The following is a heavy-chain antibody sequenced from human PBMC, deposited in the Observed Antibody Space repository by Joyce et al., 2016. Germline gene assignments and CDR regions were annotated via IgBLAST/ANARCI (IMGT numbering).Heavy chain of an antibody. CDR3: AKEDDSIWGSPSYFDS. Sequence: QVKLVESGGGAVQPGRSLRLSCAASGFTFSSNGMHWVRQAPGKGMGWVEVISYDGSNKYYADSVKGRFTISRDNSRNTLSLQMNSLRTEDTGVYYCAKEDDSIWGSPSYFDSWGQGTLVTVSS. CDR2: ISYDGSNK. J-gene: IGHJ4*01. V-gene: IGHV3-30*18. CDR1: GFTFSSNG. D-gene: IGHD3-16*01.